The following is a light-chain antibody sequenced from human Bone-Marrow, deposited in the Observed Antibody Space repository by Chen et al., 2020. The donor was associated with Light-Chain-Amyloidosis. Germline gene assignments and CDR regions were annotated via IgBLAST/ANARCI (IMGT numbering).Light chain of an antibody. Sequence: SSVLTQPSSVSVAPGQTATNACGGNNIGSTSVHWYQQTPGQAPLLVVYDDSDRPSGIPERLYGCNSGNTATLTISRVEAGDEADYYCQVWDRSSDRPVFGGGTKLTVL. J-gene: IGLJ3*02. CDR1: NIGSTS. CDR2: DDS. V-gene: IGLV3-21*02. CDR3: QVWDRSSDRPV.